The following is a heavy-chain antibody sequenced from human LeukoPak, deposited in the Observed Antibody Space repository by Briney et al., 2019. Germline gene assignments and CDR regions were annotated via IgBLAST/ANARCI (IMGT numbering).Heavy chain of an antibody. CDR2: IYSGGGT. V-gene: IGHV3-66*01. CDR3: ARGLYGSPGDY. J-gene: IGHJ4*02. D-gene: IGHD1-26*01. Sequence: GGSLRLSCAASGFTVSSDYMSWVRQAPGRGLEWVSVIYSGGGTYYPDSVKGRFTISRDNSKNTLYLQMNSLRAEDTAVYYCARGLYGSPGDYWGQGTLVTVSS. CDR1: GFTVSSDY.